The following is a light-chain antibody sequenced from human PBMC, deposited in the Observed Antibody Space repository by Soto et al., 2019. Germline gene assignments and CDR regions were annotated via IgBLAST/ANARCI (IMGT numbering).Light chain of an antibody. CDR1: QSVSSN. J-gene: IGKJ1*01. Sequence: EIVITQSPATLSVAPGERYTLSCMAIQSVSSNLAWYQQKPGQSPRLLIYGASTRATGIPARFSGSGSGTEFTLTISSLQSEDFAVYYCQPYNDWPRTVGQGTKVDIK. CDR3: QPYNDWPRT. V-gene: IGKV3-15*01. CDR2: GAS.